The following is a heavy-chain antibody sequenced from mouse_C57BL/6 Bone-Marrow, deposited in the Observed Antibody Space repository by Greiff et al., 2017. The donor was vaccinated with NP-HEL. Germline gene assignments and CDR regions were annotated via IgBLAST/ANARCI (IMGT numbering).Heavy chain of an antibody. CDR3: ARRYYGSSYWYFDV. D-gene: IGHD1-1*01. CDR2: ISNLAYSI. CDR1: GFTFSDYG. J-gene: IGHJ1*03. Sequence: EVKLQESGGGLVQPGGSLKLSCAASGFTFSDYGMAWVRQAPRKGPEWVAFISNLAYSIYYADTVTGRFTISRENAKNTLYLEMSSLRSEDTAMYYCARRYYGSSYWYFDVWGTGTTVTVSS. V-gene: IGHV5-15*04.